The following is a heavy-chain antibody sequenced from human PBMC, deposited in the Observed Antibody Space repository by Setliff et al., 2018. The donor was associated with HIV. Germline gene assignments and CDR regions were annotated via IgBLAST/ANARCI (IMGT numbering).Heavy chain of an antibody. D-gene: IGHD5-12*01. V-gene: IGHV3-43*01. CDR3: AKDGWGYDYVGAYYFDY. J-gene: IGHJ4*02. CDR2: ISWDGDMT. Sequence: GGSLRLSCVASGFAFDDYSMHWVRQAPGKGLEWVSLISWDGDMTYYADSVKGRFTISRDNSKNSLYLQMNSLTTEDTGLYYCAKDGWGYDYVGAYYFDYWGQGTPVTVSS. CDR1: GFAFDDYS.